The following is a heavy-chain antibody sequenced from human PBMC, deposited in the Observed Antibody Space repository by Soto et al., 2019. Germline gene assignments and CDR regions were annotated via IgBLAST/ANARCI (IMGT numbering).Heavy chain of an antibody. CDR3: ARQGDSSYYYYGMDV. D-gene: IGHD2-21*01. V-gene: IGHV1-69*01. Sequence: QVQLVQSGAEVKKSGSSVKVSCRTSGGTFSKYAISWVRQVHGQGLEWMGGITPILGATQYAHKFQGRLTITAAASTTTAEMELSNLKPEDTAVYCCARQGDSSYYYYGMDVWGQGTKVTVSS. CDR2: ITPILGAT. J-gene: IGHJ6*02. CDR1: GGTFSKYA.